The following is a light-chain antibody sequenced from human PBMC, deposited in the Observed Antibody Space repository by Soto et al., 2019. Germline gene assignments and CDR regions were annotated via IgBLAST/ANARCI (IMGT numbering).Light chain of an antibody. CDR1: SSDVGGYNY. J-gene: IGLJ2*01. V-gene: IGLV2-8*01. CDR3: ISYAGSNEQA. Sequence: QSALTQPPSASGSPGQSVAISCSGTSSDVGGYNYVSWYQQHPGKAPKLMIYDVNKRPSGVTDRFSGSKSGNTASLTVSGLQAEDEADYYCISYAGSNEQAFGGGTKLTVL. CDR2: DVN.